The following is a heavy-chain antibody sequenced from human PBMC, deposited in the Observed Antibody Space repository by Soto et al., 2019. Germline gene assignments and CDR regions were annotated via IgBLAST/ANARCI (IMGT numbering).Heavy chain of an antibody. D-gene: IGHD3-10*02. Sequence: ASVKVSCKASGYTFTSYGISWVRQAPGQGLEWMGWISAYNGNTNYAQKLQGRVTMTTDTSTSTAYMELRSLRSDDTAVYYCARDGAGGTNEHVRGPWSQGTLVTVSS. J-gene: IGHJ5*02. CDR1: GYTFTSYG. V-gene: IGHV1-18*01. CDR2: ISAYNGNT. CDR3: ARDGAGGTNEHVRGP.